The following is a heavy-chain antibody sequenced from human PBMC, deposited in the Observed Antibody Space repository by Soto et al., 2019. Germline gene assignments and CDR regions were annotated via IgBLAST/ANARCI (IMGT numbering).Heavy chain of an antibody. Sequence: VPVKVSCKASGYTFTRYGISWVRQAHGQGLEWMGWISAYNGNTNYAQKLQGRVTMTTDTSTSTAYMELRSLRSDDTAVYYCARELVLARPNAFDIWGQGTMVTVSS. V-gene: IGHV1-18*01. D-gene: IGHD6-6*01. J-gene: IGHJ3*02. CDR3: ARELVLARPNAFDI. CDR1: GYTFTRYG. CDR2: ISAYNGNT.